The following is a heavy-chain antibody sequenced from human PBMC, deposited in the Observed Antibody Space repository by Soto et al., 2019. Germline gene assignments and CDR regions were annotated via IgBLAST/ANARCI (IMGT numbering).Heavy chain of an antibody. D-gene: IGHD4-17*01. V-gene: IGHV3-9*01. CDR3: AKVTTVVTHWYFDL. CDR1: GFTFDDYA. CDR2: ISWNSGSI. Sequence: DVQLVESGGGLVQPGRSLRLSCAASGFTFDDYAMHWVRQAPGKGLEWVSGISWNSGSIGYADSVKGRFTISRDNAKNSLYLQMNSLRAEDTALYYCAKVTTVVTHWYFDLWGRGTLVTVSS. J-gene: IGHJ2*01.